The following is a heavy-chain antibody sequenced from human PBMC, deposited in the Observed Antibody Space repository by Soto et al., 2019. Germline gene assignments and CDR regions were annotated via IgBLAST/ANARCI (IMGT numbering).Heavy chain of an antibody. Sequence: EMQLVESGGGLVQPGRSLRLSCAASGFTFDGYAMHWVRQSPGKGLEWVSCINWNSGDIAYADSVKGRFTISRDNTKNSLYLQMNSLRIEDTALYYCAKAMTSYGSGSLDYWGQGTLVTVSS. J-gene: IGHJ4*02. CDR1: GFTFDGYA. D-gene: IGHD3-10*01. CDR3: AKAMTSYGSGSLDY. CDR2: INWNSGDI. V-gene: IGHV3-9*01.